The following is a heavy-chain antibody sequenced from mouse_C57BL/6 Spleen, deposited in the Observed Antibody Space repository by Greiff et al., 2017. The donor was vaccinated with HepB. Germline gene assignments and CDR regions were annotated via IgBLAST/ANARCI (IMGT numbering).Heavy chain of an antibody. D-gene: IGHD2-3*01. V-gene: IGHV1-63*01. J-gene: IGHJ1*03. CDR3: ARSSDGYSPWYFDV. CDR2: IYPGGGYT. Sequence: QVQLKQSGAELVRPGTSVKMSCKASGYTFTNYWIGWAKQRPGHGLEWIGDIYPGGGYTNYNEKFKGKATLTADKSSSTAYMQFSRLTSEDSAIYYCARSSDGYSPWYFDVWGTGTTVTVSS. CDR1: GYTFTNYW.